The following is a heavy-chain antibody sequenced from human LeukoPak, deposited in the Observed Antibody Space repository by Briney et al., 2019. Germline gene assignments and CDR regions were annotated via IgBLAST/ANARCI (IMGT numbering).Heavy chain of an antibody. V-gene: IGHV3-48*03. CDR1: GFTFSSYE. Sequence: GGSLRLSCAASGFTFSSYEMNWVRQAPGKGLEWVSYISSSGSTIYYADSVEGRFTISRDNSKNTLYLQMNSLRAEDTAVYYCARGDGYSSYYFDYWGQGTPVTVSS. D-gene: IGHD5-24*01. J-gene: IGHJ4*02. CDR3: ARGDGYSSYYFDY. CDR2: ISSSGSTI.